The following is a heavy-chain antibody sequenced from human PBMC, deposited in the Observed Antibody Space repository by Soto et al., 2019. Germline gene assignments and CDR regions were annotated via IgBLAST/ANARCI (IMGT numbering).Heavy chain of an antibody. Sequence: GGSLRLSCAASGFTFSDHYMTWVRQAPGKGLEWVSYISSGGTTINCAESVRGRFTISRDNAKNSLYLQMDSLRVDDTAVYYCARVGDMAYKDWGQGTLVTVSS. CDR1: GFTFSDHY. CDR2: ISSGGTTI. D-gene: IGHD3-3*01. J-gene: IGHJ4*02. V-gene: IGHV3-11*01. CDR3: ARVGDMAYKD.